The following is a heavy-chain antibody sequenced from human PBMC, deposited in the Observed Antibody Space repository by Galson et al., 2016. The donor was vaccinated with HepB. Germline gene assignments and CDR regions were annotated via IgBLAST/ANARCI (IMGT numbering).Heavy chain of an antibody. CDR3: ATLDSGDYALDY. CDR2: FDPEDRRT. Sequence: SVKVSCKVSGYSLTDLSMHWVRQGPGKGLEWMGGFDPEDRRTIYAPKFQDRVTLTEGTSTDTAYMELNSLRSDDTAVYFCATLDSGDYALDYWGQGTLVTVSS. CDR1: GYSLTDLS. J-gene: IGHJ4*02. D-gene: IGHD4-17*01. V-gene: IGHV1-24*01.